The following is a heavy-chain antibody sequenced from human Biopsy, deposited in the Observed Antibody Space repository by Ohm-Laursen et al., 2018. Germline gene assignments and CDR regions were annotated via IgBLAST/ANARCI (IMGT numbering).Heavy chain of an antibody. Sequence: GTLSLTCTVSGGSLTGDYWSWIRQSPGKGLEWIGSISDTGSTNYSPSLKGRVTISVDTSKKQFSLKVSSVTPADTAVFFCARLYRLDDYWNDDPPDAFDVWGQGTMVTVSS. J-gene: IGHJ3*01. CDR3: ARLYRLDDYWNDDPPDAFDV. D-gene: IGHD3-3*01. CDR1: GGSLTGDY. CDR2: ISDTGST. V-gene: IGHV4-59*01.